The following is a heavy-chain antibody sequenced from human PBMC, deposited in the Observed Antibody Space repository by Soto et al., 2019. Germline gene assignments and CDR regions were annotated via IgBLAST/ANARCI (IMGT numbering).Heavy chain of an antibody. D-gene: IGHD3-22*01. V-gene: IGHV4-61*01. CDR3: AMVLLYDGTRGSRVLPFDP. CDR2: LYHSETT. CDR1: ADSLSTGRNY. J-gene: IGHJ5*02. Sequence: PQTRSVTCSVSADSLSTGRNYWRWIRHPPGKGLEWTGYLYHSETTKYNPSLKSPVTISVDTSKNQCSLKMSLVTAADTAIYYCAMVLLYDGTRGSRVLPFDP.